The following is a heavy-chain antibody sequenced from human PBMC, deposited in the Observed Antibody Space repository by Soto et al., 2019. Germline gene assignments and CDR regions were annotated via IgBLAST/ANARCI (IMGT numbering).Heavy chain of an antibody. J-gene: IGHJ5*02. Sequence: QVQLQESGPGLVKPSQTLTLTCTVSGGSISSGDYYWSWIRQPPGKGLEWIGYIYYSGSTYYNPSLKSRDTISVDTSKNQFSLKLSSVTAADTAVYYCARVVGAIRGWFDPWGQGTLVTVSS. CDR1: GGSISSGDYY. V-gene: IGHV4-30-4*01. CDR3: ARVVGAIRGWFDP. CDR2: IYYSGST. D-gene: IGHD3-10*01.